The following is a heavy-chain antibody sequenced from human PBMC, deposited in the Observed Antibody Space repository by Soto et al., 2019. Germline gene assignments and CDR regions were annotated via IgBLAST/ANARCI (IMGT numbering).Heavy chain of an antibody. CDR2: IYYSGST. Sequence: QVQLQESGPGLVKPSETLSLTCTVSGGSISSYYWSWIRQPPGKGLEWIGYIYYSGSTNYNPSLXSXAXIXLDTSKTQFSLKLSSVTAADTAVYYCARARGGSIDYWGQGTLVTVSS. J-gene: IGHJ4*02. CDR3: ARARGGSIDY. D-gene: IGHD5-12*01. V-gene: IGHV4-59*01. CDR1: GGSISSYY.